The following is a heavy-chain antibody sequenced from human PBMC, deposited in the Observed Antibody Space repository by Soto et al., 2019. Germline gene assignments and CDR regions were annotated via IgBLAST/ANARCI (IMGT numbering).Heavy chain of an antibody. CDR1: GFTFSSYG. V-gene: IGHV3-30*18. J-gene: IGHJ4*02. CDR3: AKDLFFQDYYDSSGYLNPNDY. CDR2: ISYDGSNK. D-gene: IGHD3-22*01. Sequence: LRLSCAASGFTFSSYGMHGVRQAPGKGLEWVAVISYDGSNKYYADSVKGRFTISRGNSKNTLYLQMNSLRAEDTAVYYCAKDLFFQDYYDSSGYLNPNDYWGPGTLVTVSS.